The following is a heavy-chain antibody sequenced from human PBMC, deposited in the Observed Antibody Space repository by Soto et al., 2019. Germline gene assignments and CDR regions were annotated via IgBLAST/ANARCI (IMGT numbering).Heavy chain of an antibody. V-gene: IGHV1-18*04. J-gene: IGHJ1*01. CDR2: VSAYNGNT. CDR3: ARDEYGMTTVTKVKYFQH. Sequence: ASLKVSCKASGYTFTGYYMHWVRQAPGQGLEWMGWVSAYNGNTNYAQKLQGRVTMTTDTSTSTAYMELRSLRSDDTAVYYCARDEYGMTTVTKVKYFQHWGQGTLVTVSS. D-gene: IGHD4-17*01. CDR1: GYTFTGYY.